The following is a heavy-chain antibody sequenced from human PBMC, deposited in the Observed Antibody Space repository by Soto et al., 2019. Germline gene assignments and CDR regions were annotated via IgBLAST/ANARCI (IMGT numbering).Heavy chain of an antibody. J-gene: IGHJ5*02. D-gene: IGHD6-19*01. CDR2: IYSGGST. V-gene: IGHV3-66*01. Sequence: EVQLVESGGGLVQPGGSLRLSCAASGFTVSSNYMSWVRQAPGKGLEWVSVIYSGGSTYYADSVKGRCTISRDNSKNTLYLQMNSLRAEDTAVYYCARALAVAGFAFDPWGQGTLVTVSS. CDR3: ARALAVAGFAFDP. CDR1: GFTVSSNY.